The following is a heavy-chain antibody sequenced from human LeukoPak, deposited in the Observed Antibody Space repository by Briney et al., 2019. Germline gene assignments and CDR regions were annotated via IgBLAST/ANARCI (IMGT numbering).Heavy chain of an antibody. CDR1: GGSISSYY. CDR3: AGGASQYFFDY. CDR2: IYYSGST. V-gene: IGHV4-59*01. Sequence: PSETLSLTCTVSGGSISSYYWSWIRQPPGKGLEWIGYIYYSGSTNYNPSLKSRVTISVDTSKNQFSLKLSSVTAADTAVYYCAGGASQYFFDYWGQGTLVTVSS. D-gene: IGHD3-16*01. J-gene: IGHJ4*02.